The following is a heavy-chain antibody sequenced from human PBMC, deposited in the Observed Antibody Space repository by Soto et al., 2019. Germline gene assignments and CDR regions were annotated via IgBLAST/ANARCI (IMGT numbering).Heavy chain of an antibody. CDR3: AHSPPRYRVTTVYYFDY. D-gene: IGHD4-17*01. CDR2: IYWDDDK. V-gene: IGHV2-5*02. CDR1: GFSLSTSGVG. Sequence: QITLKESGPTLVKPTQTLTLTCTFSGFSLSTSGVGVGWIRQPPGKALEWLALIYWDDDKRYSPSLKSRLTITKDTSKNQVVLTMTNMEPVDTTTYYCAHSPPRYRVTTVYYFDYWGQGTLVTVSS. J-gene: IGHJ4*02.